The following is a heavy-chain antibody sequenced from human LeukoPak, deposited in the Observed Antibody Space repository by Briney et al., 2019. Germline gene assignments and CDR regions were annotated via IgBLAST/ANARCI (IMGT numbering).Heavy chain of an antibody. CDR3: ARAPIGIYYYYYMDV. V-gene: IGHV4-59*01. J-gene: IGHJ6*03. CDR1: GGSISSYY. CDR2: IYYSGST. Sequence: KPSETLSLTCTVSGGSISSYYWSWIRQPPGKGLEWIGYIYYSGSTNYNPSLKSRVTISVDTSKNHFSLKLSSVTAADTAVYYCARAPIGIYYYYYMDVWGKGTTVTVSS. D-gene: IGHD1-14*01.